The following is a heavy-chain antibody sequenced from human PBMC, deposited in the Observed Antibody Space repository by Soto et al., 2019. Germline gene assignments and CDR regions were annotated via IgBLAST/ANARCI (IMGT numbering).Heavy chain of an antibody. CDR2: IFLGDFFT. Sequence: GESLKISCKGSGYSFTSYWIGWVRQMPGKGLEWMGIIFLGDFFTRSSPSFQGQVTISADKSFSPAYPQWSSLKASDTAMYYCARRRGSYYYYYGMDVWGQGTTVTVSS. CDR3: ARRRGSYYYYYGMDV. D-gene: IGHD1-26*01. V-gene: IGHV5-51*01. CDR1: GYSFTSYW. J-gene: IGHJ6*02.